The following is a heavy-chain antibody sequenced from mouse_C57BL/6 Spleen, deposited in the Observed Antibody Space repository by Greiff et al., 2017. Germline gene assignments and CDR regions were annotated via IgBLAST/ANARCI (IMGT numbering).Heavy chain of an antibody. CDR3: ARFITTDFDY. Sequence: EVQLQQSGPVLVKPGASVKMSCKASGYTFTDYYMNWVKQSHGKSLEWIGVINPYNGGTSYNQKFKGKATLTVDKSSSTAYMELNSLTSEDSAVYYCARFITTDFDYWGQGTTLTVSS. CDR1: GYTFTDYY. J-gene: IGHJ2*01. D-gene: IGHD1-1*01. V-gene: IGHV1-19*01. CDR2: INPYNGGT.